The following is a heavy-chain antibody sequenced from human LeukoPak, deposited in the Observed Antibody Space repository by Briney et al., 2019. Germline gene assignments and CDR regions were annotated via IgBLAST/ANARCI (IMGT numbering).Heavy chain of an antibody. V-gene: IGHV3-15*01. CDR1: GFTFSNAW. CDR3: TTSQYYDFWSGYSYYFDY. D-gene: IGHD3-3*01. J-gene: IGHJ4*02. Sequence: MPGGSLRLSCAASGFTFSNAWMSWVRQAPGKGLEWVGRIKSKTDGGTTDYAAPVKGRFTISRDDSKNTLYLQMNSLKTEDTAVYYCTTSQYYDFWSGYSYYFDYWGQGTLVTVSS. CDR2: IKSKTDGGTT.